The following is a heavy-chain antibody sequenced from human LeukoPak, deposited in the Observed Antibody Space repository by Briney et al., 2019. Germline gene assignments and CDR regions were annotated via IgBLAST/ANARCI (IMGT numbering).Heavy chain of an antibody. Sequence: PSETLSLTCTVSGGSISSYYWSWIRQPPGKGLEWIGYIYYSGSTNYNPSLKSRVTISVDTSKNQFSLKLSSVTAADTAVYYCARGGLTMVRRYFDYWGQGTLVTVSS. CDR1: GGSISSYY. J-gene: IGHJ4*02. V-gene: IGHV4-59*01. D-gene: IGHD3-10*01. CDR3: ARGGLTMVRRYFDY. CDR2: IYYSGST.